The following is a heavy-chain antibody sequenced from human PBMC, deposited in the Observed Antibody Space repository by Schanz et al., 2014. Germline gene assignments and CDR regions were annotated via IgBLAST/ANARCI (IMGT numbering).Heavy chain of an antibody. CDR1: GGTFSSYT. J-gene: IGHJ4*02. CDR3: ASSGAGYSSSWDFDY. Sequence: QVQLVQSEAEVKKPGSSVKVSCKASGGTFSSYTISWVRQAPGQGLEWMGRIIPILGIANYAQNFQGRVTITADKTTITTYMNVSSLRTEDTAVYYCASSGAGYSSSWDFDYWGQGILVTVSS. V-gene: IGHV1-69*02. CDR2: IIPILGIA. D-gene: IGHD6-13*01.